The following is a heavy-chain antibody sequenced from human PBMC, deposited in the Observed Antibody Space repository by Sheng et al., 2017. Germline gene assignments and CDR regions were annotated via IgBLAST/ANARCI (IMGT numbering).Heavy chain of an antibody. D-gene: IGHD6-19*01. V-gene: IGHV3-11*06. CDR1: GFSFKDYY. CDR2: ISGSSSYK. J-gene: IGHJ5*02. Sequence: QVQLVESGGGLVNPGGSLRLSCAASGFSFKDYYMTWIRQAPGKGLEWVSYISGSSSYKNYADSVKGRFTISRDNAKNSLYLQMNSLRAEDTAVYYCARDWSRGWYAWFDPWGQGTLVTVSS. CDR3: ARDWSRGWYAWFDP.